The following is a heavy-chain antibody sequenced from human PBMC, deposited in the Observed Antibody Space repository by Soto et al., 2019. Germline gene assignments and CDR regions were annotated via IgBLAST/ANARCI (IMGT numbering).Heavy chain of an antibody. CDR2: ISYDGSNK. Sequence: GGALRLSCAAPGFTLSRYAMHWGRQGPGKGLEWVAVISYDGSNKYYADSVKGRFTISRDNSKNTLYLQMNSLRAEDTAVYYCARDKSPGTLRFLKYWGQGTLVTVSS. J-gene: IGHJ4*02. CDR1: GFTLSRYA. CDR3: ARDKSPGTLRFLKY. D-gene: IGHD3-3*01. V-gene: IGHV3-30-3*01.